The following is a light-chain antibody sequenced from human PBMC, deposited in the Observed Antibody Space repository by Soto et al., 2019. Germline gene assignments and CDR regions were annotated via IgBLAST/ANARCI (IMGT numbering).Light chain of an antibody. V-gene: IGLV2-14*03. CDR2: DVS. CDR1: SSDVGGYDF. J-gene: IGLJ2*01. Sequence: QSALTQPASVSGSPGQSITISCTGTSSDVGGYDFVSWYQHHPGKAPKLMIYDVSDRPLGVSNRFSGSKSGNTASLTISGLQAEDEAYYYCSSYTRSNTVLFGGGTKLTVL. CDR3: SSYTRSNTVL.